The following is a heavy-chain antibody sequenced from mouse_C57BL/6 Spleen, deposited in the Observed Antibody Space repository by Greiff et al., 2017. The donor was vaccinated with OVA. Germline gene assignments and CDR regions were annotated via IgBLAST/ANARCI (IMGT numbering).Heavy chain of an antibody. V-gene: IGHV6-3*01. CDR2: IRLKSDNYAT. J-gene: IGHJ3*01. CDR1: GFTFSNYW. Sequence: EVQRVESGGGLVQPGGSMKLSCVASGFTFSNYWMNWVRQSPEKGLEWVAQIRLKSDNYATHYAESVKGRFTISRDDSKSSVYLQMNNLRAEDTGIYYCTGGRLGAWFAYWGQGTLVTVSA. D-gene: IGHD2-4*01. CDR3: TGGRLGAWFAY.